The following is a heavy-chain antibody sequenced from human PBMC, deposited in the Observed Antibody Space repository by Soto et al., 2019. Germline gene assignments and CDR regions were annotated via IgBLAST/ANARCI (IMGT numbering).Heavy chain of an antibody. J-gene: IGHJ6*02. CDR3: ARAGGSSWPMAV. CDR1: GFTFSSYS. V-gene: IGHV3-21*01. CDR2: ISSSSSYI. D-gene: IGHD6-13*01. Sequence: EVQLVESGGGLVKPGGSLRLSCAASGFTFSSYSMNWVRQAPGKGLEWVSSISSSSSYIYYADSVKGRFTISRDNAKNSLYLQMTSLRAEDTAVYYCARAGGSSWPMAVWGQGTTVTVSS.